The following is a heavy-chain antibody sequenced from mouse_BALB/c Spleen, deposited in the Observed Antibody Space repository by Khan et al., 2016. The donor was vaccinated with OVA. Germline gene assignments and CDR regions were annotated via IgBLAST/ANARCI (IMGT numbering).Heavy chain of an antibody. CDR1: GYTFINYW. D-gene: IGHD1-1*01. V-gene: IGHV1-7*01. Sequence: QVQLQQSGAELAKPGASVKMSCKASGYTFINYWILWVKQRPGQGLEWIGYINPSTGYTEYNQNFKDKATLTADKSSSTAYMQLSSLTSEDSAVYYCARRGLRWDFDYWGPGTTLTVSS. CDR2: INPSTGYT. J-gene: IGHJ2*01. CDR3: ARRGLRWDFDY.